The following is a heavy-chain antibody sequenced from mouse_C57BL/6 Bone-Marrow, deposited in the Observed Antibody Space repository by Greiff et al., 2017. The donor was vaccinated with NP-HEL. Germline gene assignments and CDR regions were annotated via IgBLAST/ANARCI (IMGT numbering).Heavy chain of an antibody. D-gene: IGHD2-2*01. J-gene: IGHJ2*01. CDR1: GFTFSDYY. CDR2: INYDGSSN. Sequence: EVHLVESEGGLVQPGSSMKLSCTASGFTFSDYYMAWVRQAPEKGLEWVANINYDGSSNYYLDSLTSRFIISSYNAKNILYLQMSSLNAEDTATYYGAREDGYAFFDYWGQGTTLTVSS. V-gene: IGHV5-16*01. CDR3: AREDGYAFFDY.